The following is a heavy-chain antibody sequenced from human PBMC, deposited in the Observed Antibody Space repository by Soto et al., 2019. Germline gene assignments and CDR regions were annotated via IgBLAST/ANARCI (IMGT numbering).Heavy chain of an antibody. Sequence: SETLSLTCSVSGVYVSRDGSYWAWIRQHPGKGLEWIGYIYYTGETFFNPSLESRLSISTDTSKNQFSLKLRSVTAADTAVYYCGELPDYWGQGTLVIVSS. CDR3: GELPDY. J-gene: IGHJ1*01. CDR2: IYYTGET. CDR1: GVYVSRDGSY. D-gene: IGHD1-7*01. V-gene: IGHV4-31*03.